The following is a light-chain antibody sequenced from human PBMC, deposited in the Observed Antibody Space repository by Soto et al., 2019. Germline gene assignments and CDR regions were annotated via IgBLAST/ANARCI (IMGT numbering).Light chain of an antibody. CDR1: QDISNS. V-gene: IGKV1-33*01. CDR2: DDS. J-gene: IGKJ1*01. CDR3: QQFHNLPWP. Sequence: DIQMTQSPYSLSTSVGDRVTISCPASQDISNSLNWYQQKPGKAPNLLIYDDSNLETGVPSSFSGSGSGTDCTFTISIRQPEAIATYDCQQFHNLPWPFGQGTKVEI.